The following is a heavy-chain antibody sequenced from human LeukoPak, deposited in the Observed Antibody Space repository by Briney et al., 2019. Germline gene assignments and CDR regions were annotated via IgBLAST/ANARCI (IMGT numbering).Heavy chain of an antibody. CDR2: IDPNSGGT. Sequence: ASVTVSFTASGYTFTGYYMHWVRQAPGQGLEWMGWIDPNSGGTNYAQKFQGRVTMTRDTSISTAYMELSRLRSDDTAVYYCARASLWFGELLSDYWGQGTLVTVSS. J-gene: IGHJ4*02. D-gene: IGHD3-10*01. CDR1: GYTFTGYY. V-gene: IGHV1-2*02. CDR3: ARASLWFGELLSDY.